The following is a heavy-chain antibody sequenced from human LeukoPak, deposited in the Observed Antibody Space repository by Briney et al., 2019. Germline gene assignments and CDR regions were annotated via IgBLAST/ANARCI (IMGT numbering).Heavy chain of an antibody. CDR3: AGSGYQTVFDY. Sequence: GGSLRLSCGASGFTFSSYAMSWVRQAPGKGVEWVSAISGRGGSTYDADSVKGRFTISRDNDKNTLYLQMNSLRAEDTAVYYCAGSGYQTVFDYWGQGTLVTVSS. D-gene: IGHD5-18*01. CDR1: GFTFSSYA. V-gene: IGHV3-23*01. J-gene: IGHJ4*02. CDR2: ISGRGGST.